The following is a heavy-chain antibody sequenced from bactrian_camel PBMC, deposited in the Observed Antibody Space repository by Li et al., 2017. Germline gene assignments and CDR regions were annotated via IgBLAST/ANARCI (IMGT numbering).Heavy chain of an antibody. CDR1: PTTYRPGS. CDR3: AADREGHCLYLHERDN. J-gene: IGHJ4*01. Sequence: HVQLVESGGGSVEAGGSLRLSCAATPTTYRPGSMAWFRQAPGKERKGVARIDKLGDITYDASLKGRCTVSEDSAKNTLYLQMNSLKPEDTAMYYCAADREGHCLYLHERDNWGQGTQVTVS. CDR2: IDKLGDI. D-gene: IGHD2*01. V-gene: IGHV3S53*01.